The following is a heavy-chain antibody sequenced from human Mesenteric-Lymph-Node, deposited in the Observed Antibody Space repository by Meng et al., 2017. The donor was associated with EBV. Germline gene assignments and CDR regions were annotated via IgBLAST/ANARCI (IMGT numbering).Heavy chain of an antibody. Sequence: QWQLQQWEAGRLKPAETLSLSCAVYGGSFNAYYWIWIRQAPGKGLEWIGEINHIRSVYYNPSLKSRVTISVDTSNNQISLRLTSVTAADTAIYYCARVRSSGSGLIRNYFDYWGQGTLVTVSS. D-gene: IGHD6-19*01. CDR2: INHIRSV. CDR1: GGSFNAYY. CDR3: ARVRSSGSGLIRNYFDY. J-gene: IGHJ4*02. V-gene: IGHV4-34*01.